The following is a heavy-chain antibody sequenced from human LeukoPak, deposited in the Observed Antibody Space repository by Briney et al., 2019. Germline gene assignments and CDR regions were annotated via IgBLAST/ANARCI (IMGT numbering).Heavy chain of an antibody. CDR2: FDPEDGET. CDR1: GYTLTELS. D-gene: IGHD3-22*01. J-gene: IGHJ5*02. CDR3: ATVGYYDSSGYTTRQSNWFDP. V-gene: IGHV1-24*01. Sequence: GASVKVSCKVSGYTLTELSMHWVRQAPGKGLEWMGGFDPEDGETIYAQKFQGRVTMTEDTSTDTAYMELSSLRSEDTAVCYCATVGYYDSSGYTTRQSNWFDPWGQGTLVTVSS.